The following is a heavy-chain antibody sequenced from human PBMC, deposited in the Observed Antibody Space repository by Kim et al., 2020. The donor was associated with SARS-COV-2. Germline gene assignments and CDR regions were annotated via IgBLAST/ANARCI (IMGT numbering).Heavy chain of an antibody. CDR1: GFALRSNW. V-gene: IGHV3-74*01. CDR3: ARVRGGYSCGIDY. D-gene: IGHD5-18*01. CDR2: INIDGSST. J-gene: IGHJ4*02. Sequence: GGSLRLSCVASGFALRSNWMHWVRQAPGKGLEWVARINIDGSSTSYADAVKGRFTISRDNAKNTLYVQMNSLRAEDTAVYYCARVRGGYSCGIDYWGQGAPVTVSP.